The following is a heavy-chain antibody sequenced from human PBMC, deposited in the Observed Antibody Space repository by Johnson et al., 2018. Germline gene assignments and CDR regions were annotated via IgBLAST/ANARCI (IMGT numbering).Heavy chain of an antibody. CDR3: AGGGNGWPYYYNGMDV. CDR1: GFTFDAFS. V-gene: IGHV3-43*01. CDR2: INRRGDAT. J-gene: IGHJ6*02. Sequence: VQLVESGGVVVQPGDSLRLSCAASGFTFDAFSIHWVRQAPGKGLELVSLINRRGDATFYADSVRGRFTMSRDNSKNIIYLQMNSLRSEDSAVYYCAGGGNGWPYYYNGMDVWGQGTTVIVSS. D-gene: IGHD3-10*01.